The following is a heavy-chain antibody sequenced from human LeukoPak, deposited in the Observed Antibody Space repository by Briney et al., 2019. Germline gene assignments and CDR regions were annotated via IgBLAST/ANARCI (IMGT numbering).Heavy chain of an antibody. J-gene: IGHJ6*03. V-gene: IGHV1-18*01. CDR2: ISAYNGST. D-gene: IGHD3-22*01. Sequence: ASVKVSCKASGYTFTSYGISWVRQAPGQGLEWMGWISAYNGSTNYAQKLQGRVTMTTDTSTSTAYMELRSLRSDDTAVYYCARVGSDYYDSSGYYDYYYYYMDVWGKGTTVTVSS. CDR3: ARVGSDYYDSSGYYDYYYYYMDV. CDR1: GYTFTSYG.